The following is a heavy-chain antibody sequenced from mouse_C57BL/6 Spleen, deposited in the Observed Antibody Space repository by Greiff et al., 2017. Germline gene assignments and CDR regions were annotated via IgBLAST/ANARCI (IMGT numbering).Heavy chain of an antibody. Sequence: QVQLQQSGAELARPGASVKMSCKASGYTFTSYTMHWVKQRPGQGLEWIGYINPSGSYTKYNQKFKDKATLTADKSSSTAYMQLSSLTSEDSAVYYCAREGYYYGSSYWYFDVWGTGTTVTVSS. CDR1: GYTFTSYT. D-gene: IGHD1-1*01. V-gene: IGHV1-4*01. J-gene: IGHJ1*03. CDR3: AREGYYYGSSYWYFDV. CDR2: INPSGSYT.